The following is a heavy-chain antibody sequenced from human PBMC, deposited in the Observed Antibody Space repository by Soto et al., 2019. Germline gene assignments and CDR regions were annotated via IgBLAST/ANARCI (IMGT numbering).Heavy chain of an antibody. J-gene: IGHJ3*02. CDR3: VKDRKGRDIKGPFDI. V-gene: IGHV3-74*03. CDR1: EFTFSSYW. CDR2: INPDATSV. D-gene: IGHD3-10*01. Sequence: GGSLRLSCAASEFTFSSYWMHWVRQVPGKGLVWVSRINPDATSVLYADSVKGRFTISRDNSKNTVYLQMSSLRADDAAVYYCVKDRKGRDIKGPFDIWGQGTTVTVSS.